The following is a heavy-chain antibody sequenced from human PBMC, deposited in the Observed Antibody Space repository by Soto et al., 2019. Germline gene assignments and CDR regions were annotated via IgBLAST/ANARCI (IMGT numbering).Heavy chain of an antibody. CDR1: GFTFSSYA. J-gene: IGHJ6*02. V-gene: IGHV3-30-3*01. D-gene: IGHD3-9*01. CDR2: ISYDGSNK. CDR3: ARDSYDILTGPGVDMDV. Sequence: GGSLRLSCAASGFTFSSYAMPWVRQAPGKGLEWVAVISYDGSNKYYADSVKGRFTISRDNSKNTLYLQMNSLRAEDTAVYYCARDSYDILTGPGVDMDVWGQGTTVTVSS.